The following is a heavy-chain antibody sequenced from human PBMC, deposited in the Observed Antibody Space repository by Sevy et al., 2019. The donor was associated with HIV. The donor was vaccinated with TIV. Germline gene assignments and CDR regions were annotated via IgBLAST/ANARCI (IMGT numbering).Heavy chain of an antibody. Sequence: SETLSLTCTVSGGSISSYYWSWIRQPPGKGLEWIGYIYYSGTTNYNPSLKSRVTISVDTSKNQFSLKLSSVTAADTAVYYCARGYYDFWSGKFYYYYGMDVWGQGTTFTVSS. J-gene: IGHJ6*02. V-gene: IGHV4-59*01. CDR2: IYYSGTT. CDR3: ARGYYDFWSGKFYYYYGMDV. D-gene: IGHD3-3*01. CDR1: GGSISSYY.